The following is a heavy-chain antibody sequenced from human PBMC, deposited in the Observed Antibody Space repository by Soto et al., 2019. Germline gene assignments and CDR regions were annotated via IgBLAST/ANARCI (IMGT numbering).Heavy chain of an antibody. CDR2: ISGRGVDT. D-gene: IGHD2-21*02. CDR3: AKDQTDVTLFDY. CDR1: GFSFSSLA. Sequence: GCLRVACTASGFSFSSLAMSWVRQAPGKGLEWVSSISGRGVDTLYADSVKGRFTISRDNSRNTLYLQVNSLRAEDTAVYYCAKDQTDVTLFDYWGQGTLVTVSS. J-gene: IGHJ4*02. V-gene: IGHV3-23*01.